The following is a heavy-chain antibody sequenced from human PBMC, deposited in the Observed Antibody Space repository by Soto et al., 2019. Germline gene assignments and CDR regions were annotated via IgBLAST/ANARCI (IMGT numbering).Heavy chain of an antibody. V-gene: IGHV4-39*01. CDR2: IYYSGKT. J-gene: IGHJ4*02. CDR3: ARNLPRTGRFDY. Sequence: SETLSLTCSLSGASITSTTYFWAWIRQPPGKGLELGGSIYYSGKTHYNPSLKSRTKISVDRSRNQFSLQVSSVTDADTAVYYCARNLPRTGRFDYWGQGTVVT. CDR1: GASITSTTYF.